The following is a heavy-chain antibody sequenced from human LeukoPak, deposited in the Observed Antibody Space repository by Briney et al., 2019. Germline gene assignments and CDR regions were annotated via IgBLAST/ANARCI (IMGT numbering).Heavy chain of an antibody. J-gene: IGHJ6*02. CDR2: ISAYNGNT. D-gene: IGHD6-13*01. Sequence: ASVKVSCKASGYTFTSYGIRWVRQAPGQGLEWMGWISAYNGNTNYAQKLQGRVTMTTDTSTSTAYMELRSLRSDDTAVYYCARVQGSSWYSYYGMDVWGQGTTVTVSS. CDR3: ARVQGSSWYSYYGMDV. V-gene: IGHV1-18*01. CDR1: GYTFTSYG.